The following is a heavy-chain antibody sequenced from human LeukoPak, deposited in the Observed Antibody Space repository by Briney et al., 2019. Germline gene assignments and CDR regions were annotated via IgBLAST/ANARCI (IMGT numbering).Heavy chain of an antibody. CDR1: GGSIRSGSYY. J-gene: IGHJ3*02. CDR2: IYTSGST. Sequence: SETLSLTCTVSGGSIRSGSYYWSWIRQPAGRGLEWIGRIYTSGSTNYNPTLKSRVTISVDTSKNQFSLKLSSVTAADTAVYYCAVRAAGGYCSGGSCYYPDSFDIWGQGTMVTVSS. CDR3: AVRAAGGYCSGGSCYYPDSFDI. D-gene: IGHD2-15*01. V-gene: IGHV4-61*02.